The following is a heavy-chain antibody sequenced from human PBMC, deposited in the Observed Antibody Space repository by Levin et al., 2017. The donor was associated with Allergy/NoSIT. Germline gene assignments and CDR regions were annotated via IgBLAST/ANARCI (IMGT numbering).Heavy chain of an antibody. CDR3: ARGILYWGRVGGSDH. D-gene: IGHD2-8*02. CDR2: IKQDGSEK. J-gene: IGHJ4*02. Sequence: GGSLRLSCAASGFTFSSYWMSWVRQAPGKGLEWVANIKQDGSEKYYVDSVKGRFTISRDNAKNSLYLQMNSLRAEDTAVYYCARGILYWGRVGGSDHWGQGTLVTVSS. V-gene: IGHV3-7*01. CDR1: GFTFSSYW.